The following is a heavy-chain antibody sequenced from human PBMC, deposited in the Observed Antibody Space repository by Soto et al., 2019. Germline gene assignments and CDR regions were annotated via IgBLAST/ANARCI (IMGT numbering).Heavy chain of an antibody. CDR1: GYTFTSYA. J-gene: IGHJ4*02. Sequence: QVQLVQSGAEEKKPGASVKVSCKASGYTFTSYAMHWVRQAPGQRLEWMGWINAGNGNTKYSQKFQGRVTITRDTSASTAYIEPSSLRSEDTAVYYCARAWVVVTAPDYWGQGTLVTVSS. CDR2: INAGNGNT. CDR3: ARAWVVVTAPDY. V-gene: IGHV1-3*05. D-gene: IGHD2-21*02.